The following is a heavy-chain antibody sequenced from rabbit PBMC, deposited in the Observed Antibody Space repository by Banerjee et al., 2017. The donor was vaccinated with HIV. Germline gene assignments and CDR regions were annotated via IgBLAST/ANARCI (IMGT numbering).Heavy chain of an antibody. CDR1: GFSFSSNW. Sequence: LEESGGGLVKPGGTLTLTCTVSGFSFSSNWICWVRQAPGKGLEWIACIDTSDGDTDYANWAKGRFTISKTSSSTVTLQMTSLTAADTATYFCARGPAYTTGIGDYFGLWGPGTLVTVS. D-gene: IGHD7-1*01. CDR3: ARGPAYTTGIGDYFGL. V-gene: IGHV1S45*01. J-gene: IGHJ4*01. CDR2: IDTSDGDT.